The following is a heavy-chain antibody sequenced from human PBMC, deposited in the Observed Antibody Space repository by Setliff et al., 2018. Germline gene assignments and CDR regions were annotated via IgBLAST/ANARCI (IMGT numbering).Heavy chain of an antibody. CDR2: INHSGST. D-gene: IGHD3-22*01. V-gene: IGHV4-34*01. Sequence: SETLSLTCAVYGGSFSGYYWSWIRQPPGKGLEWIGEINHSGSTNYNPSLKSRVTISVDTFKNQFSLKLSSVTAADTAVYYCARGRKRTYYYDSSGYSPFDYWGQGTLVTVSS. CDR1: GGSFSGYY. CDR3: ARGRKRTYYYDSSGYSPFDY. J-gene: IGHJ4*02.